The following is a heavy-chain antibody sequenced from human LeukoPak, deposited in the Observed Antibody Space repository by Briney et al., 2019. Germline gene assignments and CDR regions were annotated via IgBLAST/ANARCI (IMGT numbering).Heavy chain of an antibody. Sequence: GGSLRPSCAASGFTFSSYSMSWVRQAPGKGLEWVSSISSSGGNTYYPDSVKGRFTISRDNSKNTMYLQMNSLRAEDTAVYYCAKDRPTWPIDYWGQGTLVTASS. CDR2: ISSSGGNT. V-gene: IGHV3-23*01. J-gene: IGHJ4*02. CDR3: AKDRPTWPIDY. D-gene: IGHD5-12*01. CDR1: GFTFSSYS.